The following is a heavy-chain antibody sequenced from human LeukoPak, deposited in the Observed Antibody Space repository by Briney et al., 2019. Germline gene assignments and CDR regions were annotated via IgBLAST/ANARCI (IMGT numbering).Heavy chain of an antibody. CDR3: ARDRFSGSYPLDY. CDR2: ISGSGDRT. CDR1: GFTFSSYG. J-gene: IGHJ4*02. Sequence: GGSLRLSCAASGFTFSSYGMSWIRQAPGKGLEWVSAISGSGDRTYYADSVKGRFTISRDNSKNTLYLQMNSLRAEDTAVYYCARDRFSGSYPLDYWGQGTLVTVSS. D-gene: IGHD1-26*01. V-gene: IGHV3-23*01.